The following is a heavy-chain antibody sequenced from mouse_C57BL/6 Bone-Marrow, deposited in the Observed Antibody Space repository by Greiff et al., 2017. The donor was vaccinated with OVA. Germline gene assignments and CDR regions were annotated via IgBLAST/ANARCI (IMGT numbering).Heavy chain of an antibody. J-gene: IGHJ3*01. D-gene: IGHD4-1*01. Sequence: LQESGAELVKPGASVKMSCKASGYTFTTYPIEWMKQNHGKSLEWIGNFHPYNDDTKYNEKFKGKATLTVEKSSSTVYLELSRLTSDDSAVYYCARHELGRGRLGWFAYWGQGTLVTVSA. CDR1: GYTFTTYP. CDR2: FHPYNDDT. CDR3: ARHELGRGRLGWFAY. V-gene: IGHV1-47*01.